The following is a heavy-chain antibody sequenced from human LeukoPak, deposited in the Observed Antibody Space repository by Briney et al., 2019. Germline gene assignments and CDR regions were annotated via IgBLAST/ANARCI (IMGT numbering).Heavy chain of an antibody. J-gene: IGHJ4*02. CDR1: GGTFSSYA. V-gene: IGHV1-69*04. CDR3: ARSYAPWIQLNFDY. CDR2: IIPILGIA. D-gene: IGHD5-18*01. Sequence: GASVKFSCKASGGTFSSYAISWVRQAPGQGLEWMGRIIPILGIANYAQKFQGRVTITADKSTSTAYMELSSLRSEDTAVYYCARSYAPWIQLNFDYWGQGTLVTVSS.